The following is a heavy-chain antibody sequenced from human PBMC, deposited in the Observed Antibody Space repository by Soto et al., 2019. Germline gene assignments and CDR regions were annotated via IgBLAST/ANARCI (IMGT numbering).Heavy chain of an antibody. V-gene: IGHV4-34*01. D-gene: IGHD1-1*01. CDR1: DESLSDYY. Sequence: QVQLHQWGAGLLKPSETLSLTCAVFDESLSDYYYTWTRQPPRKGLEWIGEIHPSGSTHYNPSLTTRVTLSPDTSKKQFSLTLLSVTAADTAVYYCARGIDAYKGGRTWGQGTLVTVSS. CDR2: IHPSGST. J-gene: IGHJ5*02. CDR3: ARGIDAYKGGRT.